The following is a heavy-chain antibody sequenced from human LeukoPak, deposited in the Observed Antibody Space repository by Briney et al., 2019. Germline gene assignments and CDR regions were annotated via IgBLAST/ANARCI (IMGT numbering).Heavy chain of an antibody. J-gene: IGHJ4*02. D-gene: IGHD3-3*01. V-gene: IGHV7-4-1*02. CDR2: INTNTGNP. CDR1: GYTFTIYA. CDR3: AREERYYDFWSGYYYYFDY. Sequence: ASVKVSCKASGYTFTIYAMNWVRQPPGQGLEWMGWINTNTGNPTYAQGFTGRFVFSLDTSVSTAYLQISSLKAEDTAVYYCAREERYYDFWSGYYYYFDYWGQGTLVTVSS.